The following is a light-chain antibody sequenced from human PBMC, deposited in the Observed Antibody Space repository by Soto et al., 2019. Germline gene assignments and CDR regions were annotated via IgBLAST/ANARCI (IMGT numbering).Light chain of an antibody. J-gene: IGKJ1*01. V-gene: IGKV3-15*01. Sequence: EIVMTQSPDTLSVSPGERATLSCRASQSVSSNLAWYQHKPGQAPRLLMYGASTRATGVPARFSGSGSGTEFTLTISSLQPEDFAVYYCQQYTDWPLTFGQATRVEIK. CDR3: QQYTDWPLT. CDR2: GAS. CDR1: QSVSSN.